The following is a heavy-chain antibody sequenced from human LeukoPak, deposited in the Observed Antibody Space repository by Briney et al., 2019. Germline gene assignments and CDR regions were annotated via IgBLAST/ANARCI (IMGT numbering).Heavy chain of an antibody. J-gene: IGHJ3*02. Sequence: ASVKVSCKASGYTFTSYYMHWVRQAPGQGLEWMGIINPSGGSTSYAQKFQGRVTMTRDMSISTAYMELSRLRSEDTAVYYCAADLRHYYDSSGYYPRSPDAFDIWGQGTMVTVSS. CDR1: GYTFTSYY. D-gene: IGHD3-22*01. CDR2: INPSGGST. V-gene: IGHV1-46*01. CDR3: AADLRHYYDSSGYYPRSPDAFDI.